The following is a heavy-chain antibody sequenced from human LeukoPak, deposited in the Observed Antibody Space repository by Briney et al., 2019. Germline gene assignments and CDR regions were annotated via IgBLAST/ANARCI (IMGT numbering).Heavy chain of an antibody. CDR2: IRSKANDYAT. J-gene: IGHJ6*03. CDR3: QAYYYYYMDV. Sequence: GGSLKLSCAASGITFDGAPIHWVRQASGKGLEWVGRIRSKANDYATGYGASVKGRFIISRDDSKNMSYLEMNSLTTEDTAVYFCQAYYYYYMDVWGKGTTVTVSS. CDR1: GITFDGAP. V-gene: IGHV3-73*01.